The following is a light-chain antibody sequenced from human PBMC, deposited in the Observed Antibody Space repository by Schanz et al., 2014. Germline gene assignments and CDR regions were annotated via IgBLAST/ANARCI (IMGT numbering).Light chain of an antibody. Sequence: QSALTQPASVSGSPGQSITISCTGTSSDVGGYNYVSWYQQHPGKAPKLMIYDVSNRPSGVSNRFSGSKSGNTASLAIIGLQSEDEADYYCATWDGGLTARVFGGGTKLTVL. J-gene: IGLJ3*02. CDR3: ATWDGGLTARV. V-gene: IGLV2-14*01. CDR2: DVS. CDR1: SSDVGGYNY.